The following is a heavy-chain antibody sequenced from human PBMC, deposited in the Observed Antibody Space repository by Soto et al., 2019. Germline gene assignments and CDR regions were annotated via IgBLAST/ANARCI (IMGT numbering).Heavy chain of an antibody. V-gene: IGHV4-39*01. CDR1: GGSISSSSYY. CDR2: IYYSGST. D-gene: IGHD3-3*01. CDR3: ARGGRYDFWSGYTTNYYYGMDV. J-gene: IGHJ6*02. Sequence: SETLSLTCTFSGGSISSSSYYLGWIRQPPGKGLEWIGSIYYSGSTYYNPSLKSRVTISVDTSKNQFSLKLSSVTAADTAVYYCARGGRYDFWSGYTTNYYYGMDVWGQGTTVTVSS.